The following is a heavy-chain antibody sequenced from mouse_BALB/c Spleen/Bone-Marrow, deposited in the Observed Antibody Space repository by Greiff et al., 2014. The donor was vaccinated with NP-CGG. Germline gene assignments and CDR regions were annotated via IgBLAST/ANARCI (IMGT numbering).Heavy chain of an antibody. V-gene: IGHV5-17*02. Sequence: EVMLVESGGGLVQPGGSRKLSCAASGFTFSSFGMHWVRQAQEKGLEWVAYISSGSSTIYYADTVKGRFTISRDNPKNTLFLQMTSLRSEDTAMYYCARLRRYYGYFDYWGQGTTLTVSS. D-gene: IGHD1-1*01. J-gene: IGHJ2*01. CDR1: GFTFSSFG. CDR2: ISSGSSTI. CDR3: ARLRRYYGYFDY.